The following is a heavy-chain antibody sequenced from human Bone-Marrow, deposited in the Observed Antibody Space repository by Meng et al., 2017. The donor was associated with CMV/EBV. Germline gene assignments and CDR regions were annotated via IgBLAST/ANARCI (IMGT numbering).Heavy chain of an antibody. CDR1: GFTFDDYA. CDR3: ARESAWYSYGYGDYYYGMDV. Sequence: SLKISCAASGFTFDDYAMHWVRQASGKGLEWVSGISWNSGSIGYADSVKGRFTISRDNAKNSLYLQMNSLRAEDTAVYYCARESAWYSYGYGDYYYGMDVWGQGTTVTVSS. D-gene: IGHD5-18*01. CDR2: ISWNSGSI. J-gene: IGHJ6*02. V-gene: IGHV3-9*01.